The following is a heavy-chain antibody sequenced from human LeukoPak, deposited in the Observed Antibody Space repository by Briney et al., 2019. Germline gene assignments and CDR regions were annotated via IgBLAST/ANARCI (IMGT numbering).Heavy chain of an antibody. CDR1: GFTFRAYA. Sequence: PGGFLRLSCAASGFTFRAYAMSWVRQAPGKGLEWVSAISGSGGSTYYADSVKGRFTISRDNSKNTLYLQMNSLRAEDTAVYYCAKDAVVRGVIDYWGQGTLVTVSS. D-gene: IGHD3-10*01. J-gene: IGHJ4*02. CDR2: ISGSGGST. CDR3: AKDAVVRGVIDY. V-gene: IGHV3-23*01.